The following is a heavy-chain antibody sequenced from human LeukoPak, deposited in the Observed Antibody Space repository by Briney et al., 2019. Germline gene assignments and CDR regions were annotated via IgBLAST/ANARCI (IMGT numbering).Heavy chain of an antibody. V-gene: IGHV1-69*13. CDR1: GGTFSSYA. CDR2: IIPIFGTA. CDR3: AREYVDSSSWDYYFDY. J-gene: IGHJ4*02. Sequence: SVKVSCKASGGTFSSYAISWVRQAPGQGLEWMGGIIPIFGTANCAQKFQGRVTITADESTSTAYMELSSLRSEDTAVYYCAREYVDSSSWDYYFDYWGQGTLVTVSP. D-gene: IGHD6-13*01.